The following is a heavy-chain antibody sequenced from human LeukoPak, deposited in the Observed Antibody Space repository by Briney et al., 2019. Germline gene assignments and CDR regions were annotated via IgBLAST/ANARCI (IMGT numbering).Heavy chain of an antibody. D-gene: IGHD2-2*01. CDR1: GFTFSNYA. J-gene: IGHJ4*02. CDR2: ISGSGGST. CDR3: ARGIVPAAPVYFDY. V-gene: IGHV3-23*01. Sequence: GGSLRLSCAASGFTFSNYAVSWVRQAPGKGLEWVSAISGSGGSTYYADSVKGRFTISRDNSKNTLYLQMNSLRAEDTAVYYCARGIVPAAPVYFDYWGQGTLVTVSS.